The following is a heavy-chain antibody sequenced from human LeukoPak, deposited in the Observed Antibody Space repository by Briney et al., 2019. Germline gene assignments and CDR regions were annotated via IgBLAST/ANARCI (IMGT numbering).Heavy chain of an antibody. D-gene: IGHD2-2*03. J-gene: IGHJ6*03. CDR3: HFRLDIVVVPAAPPLMDV. Sequence: KTSETLSLTCAVYGGSFSGYYWSWIRQPPGKGLEWIGEINHSGSTNYNPSLKSRVTISVDTSKNQFSLKLSSVTAADTAVYYCHFRLDIVVVPAAPPLMDVWGKGTTVTVSS. CDR1: GGSFSGYY. V-gene: IGHV4-34*01. CDR2: INHSGST.